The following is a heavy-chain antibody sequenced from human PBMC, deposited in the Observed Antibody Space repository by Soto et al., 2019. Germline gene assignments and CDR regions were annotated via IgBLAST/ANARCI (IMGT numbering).Heavy chain of an antibody. Sequence: GESLKISCAASGFTFSSYWMSWVRQAPGKGLEWVANIKQDGSEKYYVDSVKGRFTISRDNAKNSLYLQMNSLRAEDTAVYYCAREGYDPYYYYMDVWGKGTTVTVSS. V-gene: IGHV3-7*01. CDR1: GFTFSSYW. D-gene: IGHD5-12*01. J-gene: IGHJ6*03. CDR2: IKQDGSEK. CDR3: AREGYDPYYYYMDV.